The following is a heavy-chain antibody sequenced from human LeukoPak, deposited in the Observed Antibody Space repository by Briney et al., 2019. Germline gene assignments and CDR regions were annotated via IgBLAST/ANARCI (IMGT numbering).Heavy chain of an antibody. J-gene: IGHJ2*01. D-gene: IGHD6-19*01. CDR1: GFTLSTYW. V-gene: IGHV3-74*01. CDR3: ARGQWLVSHWYFDL. Sequence: WGSLRLSCAASGFTLSTYWMHWVRQAPGKGLVWVARMNSDGSSTNYADSVKGRFTISRDNAKNTLYLQMNSLRAEDTAVYYCARGQWLVSHWYFDLWGRGTLVT. CDR2: MNSDGSST.